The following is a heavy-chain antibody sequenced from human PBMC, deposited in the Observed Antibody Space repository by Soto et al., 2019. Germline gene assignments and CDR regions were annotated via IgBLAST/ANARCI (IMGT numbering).Heavy chain of an antibody. D-gene: IGHD6-13*01. J-gene: IGHJ5*02. Sequence: QVQLQESGPGLVKPSQTLSLTCTVSGGSISSGGYYWSWIRQHQGKALEWIGYIYYSGSTYYNPSLKSRVTISVDTSKNQFSLKLSSVTAADTAVYYCARAAHYSSPFRWFDPWGQGTLVTVSS. CDR3: ARAAHYSSPFRWFDP. CDR2: IYYSGST. V-gene: IGHV4-31*03. CDR1: GGSISSGGYY.